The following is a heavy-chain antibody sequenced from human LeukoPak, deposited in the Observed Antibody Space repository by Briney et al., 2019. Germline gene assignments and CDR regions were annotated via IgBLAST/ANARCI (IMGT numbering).Heavy chain of an antibody. CDR3: ASYSSSWSLDY. J-gene: IGHJ4*02. D-gene: IGHD6-13*01. Sequence: SETLSLTCTVSGGSISSYYWSWIRQPPGKGLEWIGYIYYSGSTNYNPSLKSRVTISVDTSKNQFPLKLSSVTAADTAVYYCASYSSSWSLDYWGQGTLVTVSS. V-gene: IGHV4-59*01. CDR1: GGSISSYY. CDR2: IYYSGST.